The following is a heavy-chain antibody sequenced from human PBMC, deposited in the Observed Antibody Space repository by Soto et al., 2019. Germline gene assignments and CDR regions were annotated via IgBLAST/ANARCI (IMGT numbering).Heavy chain of an antibody. CDR3: ARGYGRPSDWFDP. CDR2: LNAGNGNT. CDR1: GYTFTSYA. V-gene: IGHV1-3*01. J-gene: IGHJ5*01. D-gene: IGHD4-17*01. Sequence: QVQLVQSGAEVKKPGASVKVSCKASGYTFTSYAMHWVRQAPGQRLAWMGWLNAGNGNTKYSQKFQARVTITRDKSASTAYMELGSLRSEDTAVYYCARGYGRPSDWFDPWGQGTLVTVSS.